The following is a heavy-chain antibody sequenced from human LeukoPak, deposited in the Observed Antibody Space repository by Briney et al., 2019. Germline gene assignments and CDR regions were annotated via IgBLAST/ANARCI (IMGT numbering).Heavy chain of an antibody. CDR1: GFTFSSYE. D-gene: IGHD2-21*02. V-gene: IGHV3-48*03. J-gene: IGHJ2*01. Sequence: ESGGGLVQPGGSLRLSCAASGFTFSSYEMNWVRQAPGKGLEWVSYISSSGSTIYYADSVKGRFTISRDNAKNSLYLQMNSLRAEDTAVYYCARGVVTVVRTYWYFDLWGRGTLVTVSS. CDR2: ISSSGSTI. CDR3: ARGVVTVVRTYWYFDL.